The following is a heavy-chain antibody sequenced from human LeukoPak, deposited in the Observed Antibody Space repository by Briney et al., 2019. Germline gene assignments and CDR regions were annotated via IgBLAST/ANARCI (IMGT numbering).Heavy chain of an antibody. J-gene: IGHJ5*02. Sequence: SETLSLTCTVSGGSISSYYWSWIRQHPGKGLEWIGYIYYSGSTNYNPSLKSRVTISVDTSKNQFSLKLSSVTAADTAVYYCAGSIAASHPFDPWGQGTLVTVSS. CDR2: IYYSGST. D-gene: IGHD6-6*01. CDR1: GGSISSYY. CDR3: AGSIAASHPFDP. V-gene: IGHV4-59*01.